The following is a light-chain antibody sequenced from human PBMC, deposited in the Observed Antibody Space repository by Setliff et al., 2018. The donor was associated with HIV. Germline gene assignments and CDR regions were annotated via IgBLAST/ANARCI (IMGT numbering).Light chain of an antibody. CDR2: EVT. CDR3: SSYRSSDTGV. CDR1: SSDVGGYNY. J-gene: IGLJ1*01. Sequence: QSALTQPASVSGSPGQSITISCTGTSSDVGGYNYVSWYQQHPGKAPKLIIYEVTNRPSGVSNRFSGSKSGNTASLTISGLQAEDEADYYCSSYRSSDTGVFGTGTKGTVL. V-gene: IGLV2-14*01.